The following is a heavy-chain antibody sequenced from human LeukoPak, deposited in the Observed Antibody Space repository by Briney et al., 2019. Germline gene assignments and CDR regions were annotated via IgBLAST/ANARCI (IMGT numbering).Heavy chain of an antibody. CDR3: ARELRAYYYDSSGYSHDPNWFDP. CDR2: ISAYNGNT. J-gene: IGHJ5*02. V-gene: IGHV1-18*01. CDR1: GYTFTSYG. D-gene: IGHD3-22*01. Sequence: ASVKVSCKASGYTFTSYGISWVRQAPGQGLEWMGWISAYNGNTNYAQKLQGRVTMTTDTSTSTAYMELRSLRSDDTAVYYCARELRAYYYDSSGYSHDPNWFDPWGQGTLVTVSS.